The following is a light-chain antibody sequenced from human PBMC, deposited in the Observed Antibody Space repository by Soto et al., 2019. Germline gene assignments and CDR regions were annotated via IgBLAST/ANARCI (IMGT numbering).Light chain of an antibody. V-gene: IGLV1-51*01. Sequence: QSVLTQPPSVSAAPGQTVTISCSGSSSNVGSNYVSWYQQLPGTAPKLLIYDNNQRPSGIPDRFSGSKSGTSATLGITGLQTGDEADYYCGTWDSSLSEGMVFGGGTKLTVL. CDR1: SSNVGSNY. CDR2: DNN. CDR3: GTWDSSLSEGMV. J-gene: IGLJ2*01.